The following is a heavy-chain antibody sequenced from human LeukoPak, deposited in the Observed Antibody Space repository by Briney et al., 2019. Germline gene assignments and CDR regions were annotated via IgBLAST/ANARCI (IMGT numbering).Heavy chain of an antibody. CDR2: ISAYNGNT. V-gene: IGHV1-18*01. Sequence: ALVKVSCKAAGYTFTSYGISSVRQAPGQGVEWMGWISAYNGNTNYAQKLQGRVTMTTDTSTSTAYMELRSLRSDDTAVYYCARDRSSSGWSDYFDYWGQGTLVTVSS. CDR1: GYTFTSYG. J-gene: IGHJ4*02. D-gene: IGHD6-19*01. CDR3: ARDRSSSGWSDYFDY.